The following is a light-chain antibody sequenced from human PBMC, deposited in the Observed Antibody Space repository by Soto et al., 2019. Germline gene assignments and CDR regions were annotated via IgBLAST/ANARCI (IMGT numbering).Light chain of an antibody. CDR3: SSYTSSGTYV. J-gene: IGLJ1*01. CDR1: SSDIGAYNY. Sequence: QSALTQPASVSGSPGQSITISCTGSSSDIGAYNYVSWFQQYPGKAPKLIISEVSNRPSGVSNRFSGSKSGTAASLTISGLQTEDEADYYCSSYTSSGTYVFGTGTKLTVL. CDR2: EVS. V-gene: IGLV2-14*01.